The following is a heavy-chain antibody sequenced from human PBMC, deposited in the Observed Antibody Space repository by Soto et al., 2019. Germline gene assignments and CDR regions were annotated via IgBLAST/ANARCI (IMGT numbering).Heavy chain of an antibody. Sequence: SETLSLTCTVSGGSISSSSYYWGWIRQPPGKGLEWIGSIYYSGSTYYNPSLKSRVTISVDASKNQFSLKLSSVTAADTAVYYCASYNSSGYYYRLDYWGQGTLVTVS. CDR1: GGSISSSSYY. D-gene: IGHD3-22*01. CDR2: IYYSGST. V-gene: IGHV4-39*01. CDR3: ASYNSSGYYYRLDY. J-gene: IGHJ4*02.